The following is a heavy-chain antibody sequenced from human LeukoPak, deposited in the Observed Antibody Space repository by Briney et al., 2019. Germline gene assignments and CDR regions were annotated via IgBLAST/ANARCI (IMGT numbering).Heavy chain of an antibody. Sequence: KPSETLSFTCTVSGGSISSGTYYWGWIRQPPGKGLEWIGYIYYSGSTYYNPSLKSRVTISVDTSKNQLSLKLSSVTAADTAVYYCARDSGSGYYRYFDLWGRGTLVTVSS. J-gene: IGHJ2*01. CDR2: IYYSGST. D-gene: IGHD3-22*01. V-gene: IGHV4-30-4*08. CDR3: ARDSGSGYYRYFDL. CDR1: GGSISSGTYY.